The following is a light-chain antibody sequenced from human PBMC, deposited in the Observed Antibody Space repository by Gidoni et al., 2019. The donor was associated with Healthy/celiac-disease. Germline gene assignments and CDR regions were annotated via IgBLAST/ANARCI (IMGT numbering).Light chain of an antibody. CDR1: QSIRSY. Sequence: DIQITQAPSSLSASVGNRVTITSRASQSIRSYLNWYQQKPGNAPKLLIYAASSLQRGVPSRFSGSGSGPNLPLTISSLQPEDFASYSCRQSYSTPWTFGQGTQVEIK. CDR2: AAS. J-gene: IGKJ1*01. V-gene: IGKV1-39*01. CDR3: RQSYSTPWT.